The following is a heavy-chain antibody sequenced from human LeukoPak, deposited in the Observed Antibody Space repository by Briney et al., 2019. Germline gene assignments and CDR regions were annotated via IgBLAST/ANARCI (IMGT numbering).Heavy chain of an antibody. D-gene: IGHD6-13*01. J-gene: IGHJ1*01. Sequence: KPGASVKVSCKASGYTFTNFYMHWVRQVPGQGLEWMGIINPRGGSASSAQKFQGRVTLTRDTSTSTVYMELSRLRSEDTALYYCARERTYSSSHEYFQHWGQGTLVTVSS. CDR1: GYTFTNFY. CDR2: INPRGGSA. V-gene: IGHV1-46*01. CDR3: ARERTYSSSHEYFQH.